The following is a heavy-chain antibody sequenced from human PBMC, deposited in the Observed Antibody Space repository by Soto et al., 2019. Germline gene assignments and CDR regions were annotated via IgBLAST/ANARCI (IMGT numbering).Heavy chain of an antibody. CDR1: GYPVTAYY. Sequence: QLHLVQSGAVVKKPGASVTVSCSASGYPVTAYYMHWVRQAPGRGLEWMGGINPATGAAKYTQTFQGRVTMTREPSTCTVFMELSGLTSEDTAVFYCARGGGVGVAGSAAFDMWGQGTLVTVSS. CDR3: ARGGGVGVAGSAAFDM. D-gene: IGHD3-3*01. CDR2: INPATGAA. J-gene: IGHJ3*02. V-gene: IGHV1-2*02.